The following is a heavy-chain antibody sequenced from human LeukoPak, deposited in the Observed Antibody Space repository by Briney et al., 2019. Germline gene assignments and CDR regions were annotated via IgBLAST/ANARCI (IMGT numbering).Heavy chain of an antibody. CDR3: ARDGSGYDDAFDI. CDR1: GFTFSGSA. D-gene: IGHD3-10*01. J-gene: IGHJ3*02. CDR2: ISSSSLYI. Sequence: GGSLRLSCAASGFTFSGSAVHWVRQASGKGLEWVSSISSSSLYIYYADSVKGRFTISRDNAKNSLYLQMNSLRAEDTAVYYCARDGSGYDDAFDIWGQGTMVTVSS. V-gene: IGHV3-21*01.